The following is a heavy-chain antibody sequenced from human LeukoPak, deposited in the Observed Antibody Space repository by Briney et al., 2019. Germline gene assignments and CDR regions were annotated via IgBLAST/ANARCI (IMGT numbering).Heavy chain of an antibody. V-gene: IGHV1-46*01. D-gene: IGHD3-10*02. CDR3: ARDWAFTIFGEEPSGYFDY. Sequence: GASVKVSCKASGYTFTSYYMHWVRQAPGQGLEWMGIINPSGGSTSYAQKFQGRVTMTRDTSTSTVYMELSSLRSEDTAVYYCARDWAFTIFGEEPSGYFDYWGQGTLVTVSS. CDR2: INPSGGST. J-gene: IGHJ4*02. CDR1: GYTFTSYY.